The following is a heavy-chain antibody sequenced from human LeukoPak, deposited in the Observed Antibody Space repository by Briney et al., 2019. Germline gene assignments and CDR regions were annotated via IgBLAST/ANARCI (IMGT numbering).Heavy chain of an antibody. Sequence: GGSLRLSXAASGFTFSSYSMNWVRQAPGKGLEWVSSISSSSSYIYYADSVKGRFTISRDNAKNSLYLQMNSLRAEDTAVYYCARSGGYDSGGSSYYYYMDVWGKGTTVTVSS. V-gene: IGHV3-21*01. CDR2: ISSSSSYI. J-gene: IGHJ6*03. CDR3: ARSGGYDSGGSSYYYYMDV. D-gene: IGHD5-12*01. CDR1: GFTFSSYS.